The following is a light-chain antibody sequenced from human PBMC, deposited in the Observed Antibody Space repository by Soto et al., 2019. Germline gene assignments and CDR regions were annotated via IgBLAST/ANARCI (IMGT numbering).Light chain of an antibody. J-gene: IGKJ2*01. V-gene: IGKV3-20*01. Sequence: EIVLTQSPGTLSLSPGERATLSCRASLSVGSSYLAWYQQKPGQAPGLLIYGASSRATGIPDRFSGSGSGTDFTLTISRLEPEDFAVYYCQQYGSSPTYTFGQGTKLEIK. CDR2: GAS. CDR1: LSVGSSY. CDR3: QQYGSSPTYT.